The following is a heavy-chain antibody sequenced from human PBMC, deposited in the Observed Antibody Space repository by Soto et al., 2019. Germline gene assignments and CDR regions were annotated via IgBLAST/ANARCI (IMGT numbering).Heavy chain of an antibody. V-gene: IGHV4-4*02. J-gene: IGHJ5*02. D-gene: IGHD4-17*01. CDR3: ARVTYGDYVGWYDP. CDR2: IFDSGST. CDR1: GGSIVSGSW. Sequence: SETLSITCNVSGGSIVSGSWWSWVRQAPGKGLEWIGEIFDSGSTTYNPSLKSRVTISVDKSKNHFSLHLTSVTAADTAPYYCARVTYGDYVGWYDPWGQGTLVTVSS.